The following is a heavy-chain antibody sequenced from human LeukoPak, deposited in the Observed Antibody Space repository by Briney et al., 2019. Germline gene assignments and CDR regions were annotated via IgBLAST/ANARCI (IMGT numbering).Heavy chain of an antibody. Sequence: GGSLRLSCEVSGFTFSSYDMHWVRQTTGKGLEWVSGIGTTGDTHYPDSVKGRFTVSRENAKNSLYLQMNSLRAGDTAVYYCARGRRYSSSWFYNRFDPWGQGTLVTVSS. CDR2: IGTTGDT. V-gene: IGHV3-13*01. J-gene: IGHJ5*02. CDR3: ARGRRYSSSWFYNRFDP. D-gene: IGHD6-13*01. CDR1: GFTFSSYD.